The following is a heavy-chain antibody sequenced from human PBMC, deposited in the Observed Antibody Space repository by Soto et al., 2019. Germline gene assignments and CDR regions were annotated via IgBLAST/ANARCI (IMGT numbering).Heavy chain of an antibody. Sequence: ASVKVSCKASGYTLSSYGISWVRQAPGQGLEWMGWISGYNGNIKYAQKFQDRVTMTTDTSTSTAYMELRSLRSGDTAVYYCARGSPPDYWGQGTLVTVSS. CDR2: ISGYNGNI. CDR1: GYTLSSYG. J-gene: IGHJ4*02. CDR3: ARGSPPDY. V-gene: IGHV1-18*01.